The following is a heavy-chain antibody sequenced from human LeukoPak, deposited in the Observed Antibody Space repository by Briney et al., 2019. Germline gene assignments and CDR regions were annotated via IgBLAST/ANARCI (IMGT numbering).Heavy chain of an antibody. J-gene: IGHJ4*02. CDR2: ISAYDGRT. V-gene: IGHV1-18*01. Sequence: ASVKDTYKASGFSFNKYGFSWVRQAPGQGPEWMGWISAYDGRTNYAQNLQGRVTLTTDTPTTTAYMELRSLTSDDTAVYYCARDPSNTVARYIYFHYWGQGSLVTVSS. CDR1: GFSFNKYG. D-gene: IGHD1-14*01. CDR3: ARDPSNTVARYIYFHY.